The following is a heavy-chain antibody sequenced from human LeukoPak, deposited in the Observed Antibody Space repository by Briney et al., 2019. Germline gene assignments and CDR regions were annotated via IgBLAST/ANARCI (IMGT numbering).Heavy chain of an antibody. Sequence: PSETLSLTRIVSGGSISNDCWSWVRQPPGKGLEWIGYTYYTGSTNYNPSLKSRVTISVDTSKSQFSLNLSSVTAADTAVYYCARDFYYYGMDVWGQGTTVTVSS. J-gene: IGHJ6*02. V-gene: IGHV4-59*12. CDR1: GGSISNDC. CDR3: ARDFYYYGMDV. CDR2: TYYTGST.